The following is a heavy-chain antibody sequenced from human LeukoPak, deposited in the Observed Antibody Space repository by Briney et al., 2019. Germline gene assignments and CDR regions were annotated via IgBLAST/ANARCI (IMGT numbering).Heavy chain of an antibody. CDR2: ISGSGGST. D-gene: IGHD3-10*01. V-gene: IGHV3-23*01. CDR3: AKQSHGSGSYQYYFDY. J-gene: IGHJ4*02. CDR1: GFTFSSYA. Sequence: PGGSLRLSCAASGFTFSSYAMSWVRQAPGKGLEWVSAISGSGGSTYYADSVKGRFTISRDNSKNTLYLQMNSLRAEDTAVYYCAKQSHGSGSYQYYFDYWGQGTLVTVSS.